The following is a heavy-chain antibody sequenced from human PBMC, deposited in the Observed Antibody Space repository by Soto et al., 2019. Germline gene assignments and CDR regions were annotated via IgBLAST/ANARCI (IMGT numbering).Heavy chain of an antibody. J-gene: IGHJ6*02. Sequence: GGSLRLSCAASGFTFSGSAMHWVRQASGKGLEWVGRIRSKANSYATAYAASVKGRFTISRDNSKNTLYLQMNSLRAEDTAVYYCAKILQLGDYAYYYYGMDVWGQGTTVTVSS. CDR2: IRSKANSYAT. V-gene: IGHV3-73*01. D-gene: IGHD4-17*01. CDR3: AKILQLGDYAYYYYGMDV. CDR1: GFTFSGSA.